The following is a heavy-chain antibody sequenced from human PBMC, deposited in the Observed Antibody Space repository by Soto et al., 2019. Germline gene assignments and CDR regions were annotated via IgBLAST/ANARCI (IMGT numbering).Heavy chain of an antibody. V-gene: IGHV4-39*01. CDR1: GDSISSSSYY. Sequence: SETLSLTCIVSGDSISSSSYYWVWIRQPPGKGLEWIGSIYYSGTTYYNPCLESRVTISIDTSKNQFSLKVSSLTAADTAVYYCAKTGPYDILTYWYFDLWGRGTLVTVSS. CDR3: AKTGPYDILTYWYFDL. D-gene: IGHD3-9*01. CDR2: IYYSGTT. J-gene: IGHJ2*01.